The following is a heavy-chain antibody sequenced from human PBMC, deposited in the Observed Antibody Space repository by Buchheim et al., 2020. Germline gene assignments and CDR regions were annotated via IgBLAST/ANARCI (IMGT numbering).Heavy chain of an antibody. CDR3: AREGSPYGGNHFDL. D-gene: IGHD4-23*01. J-gene: IGHJ2*01. V-gene: IGHV4-4*02. Sequence: QVQLQESGPGLVKPSGTLSLTCAVSGASISNTYSWNWVRQSPGKGLEWIGEIDQSGNIDYNSSLRSRVTMSVDKAKNQFSLKLSSVTVAGTAVYYCAREGSPYGGNHFDLWGRGTL. CDR2: IDQSGNI. CDR1: GASISNTYS.